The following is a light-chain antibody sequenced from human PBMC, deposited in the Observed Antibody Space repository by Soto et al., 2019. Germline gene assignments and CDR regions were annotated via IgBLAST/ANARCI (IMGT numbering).Light chain of an antibody. J-gene: IGKJ1*01. Sequence: EIVLTQSPVTLSLSPGERATISCRASQSISSDLAWYQQKPGQAPRLFIYDASNRVTGIPARFRGSGSGTDFTLSISTLEPEDFAVYYCQQRSSWPRTFGQGTKVEIK. CDR2: DAS. V-gene: IGKV3-11*01. CDR3: QQRSSWPRT. CDR1: QSISSD.